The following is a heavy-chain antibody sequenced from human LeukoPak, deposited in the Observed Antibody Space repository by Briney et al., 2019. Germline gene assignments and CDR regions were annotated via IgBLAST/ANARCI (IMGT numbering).Heavy chain of an antibody. CDR1: GGSISSYY. V-gene: IGHV4-59*08. J-gene: IGHJ4*02. CDR2: IYYSGST. CDR3: ARQEIRCSSTSCYWTGFDY. D-gene: IGHD2-2*01. Sequence: PSETLSLTCAVSGGSISSYYWSWIRQPPGKGLEWIGHIYYSGSTNYNPSLKSRVTISVDTSKNQFSLKLSSVTAADTAVYYCARQEIRCSSTSCYWTGFDYWGQGTLVTVSS.